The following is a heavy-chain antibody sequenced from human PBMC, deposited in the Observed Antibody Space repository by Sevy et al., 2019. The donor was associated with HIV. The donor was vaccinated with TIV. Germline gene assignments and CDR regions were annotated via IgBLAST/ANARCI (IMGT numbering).Heavy chain of an antibody. D-gene: IGHD3-10*01. CDR2: FFFVCGTI. J-gene: IGHJ4*02. CDR1: GFAFYDYS. Sequence: GGSLRLSCAAPGFAFYDYSRSWIRQAPGKGLEWSATFFFVCGTINYADSVKGRFTISRVNSKNSFYLQMDNLRVEDTALYYCAREGSTRPHDYWGQGTRVTVSS. V-gene: IGHV3-48*01. CDR3: AREGSTRPHDY.